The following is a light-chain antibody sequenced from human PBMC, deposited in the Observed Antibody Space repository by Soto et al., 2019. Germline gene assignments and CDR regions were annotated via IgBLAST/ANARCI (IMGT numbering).Light chain of an antibody. CDR3: HQYNSYSPGYT. CDR1: HGITTW. J-gene: IGKJ2*01. CDR2: DAS. V-gene: IGKV1-5*01. Sequence: DIQMTQIPSTLSASVGDTVTITCRASHGITTWLAWYQQKSGQAPKLLIYDASRLESGVPPRFSGSGSGTEFTLTITSLQPEDFATYYCHQYNSYSPGYTFGQGTKVDI.